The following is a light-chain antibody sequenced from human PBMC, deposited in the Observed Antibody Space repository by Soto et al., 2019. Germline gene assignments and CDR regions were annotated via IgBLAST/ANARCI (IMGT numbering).Light chain of an antibody. J-gene: IGLJ2*01. V-gene: IGLV1-47*01. CDR1: SSNFASNS. CDR3: VAWDDNLSCVL. Sequence: SVLTQPPSASVTPGQRVTISCSGSSSNFASNSVYWYQQVPGTAPKLLIYKSNQRPSGVPDRFSGSKSGTSASLAISGLRSEDEADYYCVAWDDNLSCVLFGGGTKVTVL. CDR2: KSN.